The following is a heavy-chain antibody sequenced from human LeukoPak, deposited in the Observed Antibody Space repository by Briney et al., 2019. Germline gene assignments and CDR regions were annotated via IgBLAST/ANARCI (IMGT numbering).Heavy chain of an antibody. V-gene: IGHV3-23*01. CDR3: ARDPYDSSGGDAFDI. D-gene: IGHD3-22*01. Sequence: GGSLRLSCAASGFTFSSYAMSWVRQAPGKGLEWVSAISGSGGSTYYADSVKGRFTISRDNAKNSLYLQMNSLRAEDTAVYYCARDPYDSSGGDAFDIWGQGTMVTVSS. CDR1: GFTFSSYA. J-gene: IGHJ3*02. CDR2: ISGSGGST.